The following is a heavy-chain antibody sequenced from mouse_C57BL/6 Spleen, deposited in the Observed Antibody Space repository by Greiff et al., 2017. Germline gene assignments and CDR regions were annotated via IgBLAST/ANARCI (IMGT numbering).Heavy chain of an antibody. V-gene: IGHV1-74*01. J-gene: IGHJ3*01. Sequence: QVQLKQPGAELVKPGASVKVSCKASGYTFTSYWMPWVKQRPGQGLEWIGRIHPSDSDTNYNQKFKGKATLTVDKSSSTAYMQLSSLTSEDSAVYDCEPIYYDYAAWFADWGQGTLVTVSA. D-gene: IGHD2-4*01. CDR1: GYTFTSYW. CDR2: IHPSDSDT. CDR3: EPIYYDYAAWFAD.